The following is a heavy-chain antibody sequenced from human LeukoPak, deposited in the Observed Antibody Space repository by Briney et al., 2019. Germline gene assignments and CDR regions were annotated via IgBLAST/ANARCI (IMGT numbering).Heavy chain of an antibody. CDR2: IIPIFGIA. V-gene: IGHV1-69*13. J-gene: IGHJ4*02. CDR1: GGTFSSYA. D-gene: IGHD3-9*01. CDR3: ARSTNDILTGYYFY. Sequence: GASVKVSCKASGGTFSSYAISWVRQAPGQGLEWMGGIIPIFGIANYAQKFQGRVTITADESTSTAYMELSSLRSEDTAVYYCARSTNDILTGYYFYWGQGTLVTVSS.